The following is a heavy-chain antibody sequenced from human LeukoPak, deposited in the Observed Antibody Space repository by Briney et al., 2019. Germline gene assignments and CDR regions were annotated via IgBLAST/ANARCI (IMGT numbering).Heavy chain of an antibody. Sequence: GESLKISCQGSGYRFTSYWIGWVRQMPGKGLEWMGIIYPGDSDTRYSPSFQGQVTISADKSISTAYLQWSSLKASDTAMYYCARLPDCSGTSCYYWFDPWGQGTLVTVSS. J-gene: IGHJ5*02. D-gene: IGHD2-2*01. CDR2: IYPGDSDT. CDR3: ARLPDCSGTSCYYWFDP. CDR1: GYRFTSYW. V-gene: IGHV5-51*01.